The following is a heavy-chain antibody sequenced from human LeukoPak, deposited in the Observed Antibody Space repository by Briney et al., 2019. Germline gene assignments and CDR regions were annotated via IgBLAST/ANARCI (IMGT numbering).Heavy chain of an antibody. J-gene: IGHJ3*02. CDR2: IYYSGST. CDR3: ARPGATATDGFDI. Sequence: SETLSLTCVVSGDSITNGYYWGWIRQPPGKGPQWIGSIYYSGSTYYNPSLKSRVTISVETSKNQLSLRLNSVTAADTAVYYCARPGATATDGFDIWGQGTLVTVSS. CDR1: GDSITNGYY. D-gene: IGHD2-2*01. V-gene: IGHV4-38-2*01.